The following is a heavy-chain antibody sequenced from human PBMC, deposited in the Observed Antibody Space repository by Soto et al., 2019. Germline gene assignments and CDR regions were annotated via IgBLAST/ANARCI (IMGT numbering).Heavy chain of an antibody. CDR1: GFTFSSYW. CDR2: INSDGSST. D-gene: IGHD2-2*01. V-gene: IGHV3-74*03. Sequence: EVQLVESGGGLVQPGGSLRLSCAASGFTFSSYWMHWVRQVPGKGLVWVSRINSDGSSTTYADSVKGRFTISRDNAKNTLYLQMNSLRAEDTAVYYCARVETFSSTSCYSVFDYWGQGTLVTVSS. J-gene: IGHJ4*02. CDR3: ARVETFSSTSCYSVFDY.